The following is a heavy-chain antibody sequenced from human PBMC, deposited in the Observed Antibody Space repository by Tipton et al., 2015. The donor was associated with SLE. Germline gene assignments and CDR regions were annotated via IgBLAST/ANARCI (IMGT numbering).Heavy chain of an antibody. CDR1: GFTFSSYG. D-gene: IGHD1-26*01. J-gene: IGHJ6*02. CDR2: IWHDGSNK. Sequence: SLRLSCAASGFTFSSYGMHWVRQAPGKGLEWVAVIWHDGSNKYYADSVKGRFTISRDNSKNTLYLQMNSLRAEDTVVYYCAKDGGSYHYYGMDVWGQGTTVTVSS. V-gene: IGHV3-30*18. CDR3: AKDGGSYHYYGMDV.